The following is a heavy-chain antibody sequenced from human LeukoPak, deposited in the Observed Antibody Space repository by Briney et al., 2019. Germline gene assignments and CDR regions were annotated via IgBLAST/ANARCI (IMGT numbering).Heavy chain of an antibody. J-gene: IGHJ3*02. CDR2: ISYDGSNK. Sequence: PGGSLRLSCAAPGFTFSSYGMHWVCQAPGKGLEWVAVISYDGSNKYYADSVKGRFTISRDNSKNTLYLQMNSLRAEDTAVYYCAKEVRYAFDIWGQGTMVTVSS. CDR1: GFTFSSYG. V-gene: IGHV3-30*18. CDR3: AKEVRYAFDI.